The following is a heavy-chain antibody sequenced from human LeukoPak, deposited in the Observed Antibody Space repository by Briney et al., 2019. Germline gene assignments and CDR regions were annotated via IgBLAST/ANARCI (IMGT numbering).Heavy chain of an antibody. CDR1: GFTFSSYA. CDR2: ISYDGSYK. Sequence: GGSLRLSCAASGFTFSSYAMHWVRQAPGKGLEWVAVISYDGSYKDYADSVKGRFTIPRDNSKNTLFLQMNSLRTEDTAVYYCARGARKGDDYGSFFDYWGQGTLVTVSS. D-gene: IGHD4-17*01. CDR3: ARGARKGDDYGSFFDY. J-gene: IGHJ4*02. V-gene: IGHV3-30-3*01.